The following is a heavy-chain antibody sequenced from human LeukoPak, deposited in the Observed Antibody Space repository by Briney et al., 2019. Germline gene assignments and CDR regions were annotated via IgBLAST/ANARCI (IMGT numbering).Heavy chain of an antibody. CDR1: GGSITSDY. CDR2: ISYSGST. D-gene: IGHD1-14*01. Sequence: PSETLSLTCTVSGGSITSDYWSWIRQRPGKGLECIRYISYSGSTNSNPSLKSRVTISIDTSKNQFSLKLSSVTATDTAVYYCARLTARSWFHPWGQGTLVTVSS. J-gene: IGHJ5*02. CDR3: ARLTARSWFHP. V-gene: IGHV4-59*08.